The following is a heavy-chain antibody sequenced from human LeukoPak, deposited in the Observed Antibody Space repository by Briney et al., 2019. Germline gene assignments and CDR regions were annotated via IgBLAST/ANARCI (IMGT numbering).Heavy chain of an antibody. D-gene: IGHD2-2*01. Sequence: GASVTVSCKASGYTFTGYYMHWVRQAPGQGLEWMGWINPNSGGTNYAQKFQGRVTMTRDTSISTAYMELSRLRSDDTAVYYCARDRSHIVVVDYYGMDVWGQGTTVTVSS. CDR3: ARDRSHIVVVDYYGMDV. V-gene: IGHV1-2*02. CDR1: GYTFTGYY. CDR2: INPNSGGT. J-gene: IGHJ6*02.